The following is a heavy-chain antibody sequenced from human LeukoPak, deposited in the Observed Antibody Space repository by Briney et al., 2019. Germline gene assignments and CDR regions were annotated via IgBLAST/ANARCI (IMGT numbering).Heavy chain of an antibody. CDR2: IYYSGST. V-gene: IGHV4-38-2*02. CDR1: GYSISSGYY. D-gene: IGHD3-10*01. Sequence: SETLSLTCTVSGYSISSGYYWGWIRQPPGKGLEWIGSIYYSGSTYYNPSLKSRVTISVDTSKNQFSLKLSSVTAADTAVYYCASGAYYQIDYWGQGTLVTVSS. J-gene: IGHJ4*02. CDR3: ASGAYYQIDY.